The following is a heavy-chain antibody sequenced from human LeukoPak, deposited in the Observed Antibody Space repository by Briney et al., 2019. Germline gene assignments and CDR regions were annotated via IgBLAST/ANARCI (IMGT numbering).Heavy chain of an antibody. V-gene: IGHV3-30*02. CDR2: IRYDGSNK. J-gene: IGHJ4*02. CDR1: GFTFSSYG. D-gene: IGHD1-26*01. Sequence: QSGGSLRLSCAASGFTFSSYGMHWVRQAPGKGLEWVAFIRYDGSNKYYADSVKGRFTISRDNAKNSLYLQMNSLRAEDTAVYYCARRGSPDYWGQGTLVTVSS. CDR3: ARRGSPDY.